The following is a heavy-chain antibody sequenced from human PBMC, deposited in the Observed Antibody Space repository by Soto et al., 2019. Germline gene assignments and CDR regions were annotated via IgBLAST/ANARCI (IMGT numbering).Heavy chain of an antibody. D-gene: IGHD3-3*01. CDR1: GYTFTSYD. Sequence: ASVKVSCKASGYTFTSYDINWVRQATGQGLEWMGWMNPNSGNTGYAQKFQGRVTMTRNTSISTAYMELSSLRSEDTAVYYCARGVSTVFGVPDPFQHWGQGTLVTVSS. J-gene: IGHJ1*01. CDR3: ARGVSTVFGVPDPFQH. CDR2: MNPNSGNT. V-gene: IGHV1-8*02.